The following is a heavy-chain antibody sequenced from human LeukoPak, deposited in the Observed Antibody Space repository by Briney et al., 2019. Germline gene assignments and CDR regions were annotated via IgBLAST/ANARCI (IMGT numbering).Heavy chain of an antibody. V-gene: IGHV3-48*01. CDR1: GFTFSSYN. CDR3: ARDPPIVKDAFDI. J-gene: IGHJ3*02. CDR2: ISSSSSTI. Sequence: PGGSLRLSCAASGFTFSSYNMNWVRQAPGKGLEWVSYISSSSSTIYSADSVKGRFTISRDNAKNSLYLQMNSLRAEDTAVYYCARDPPIVKDAFDIWGQGTMVTVSS. D-gene: IGHD1-26*01.